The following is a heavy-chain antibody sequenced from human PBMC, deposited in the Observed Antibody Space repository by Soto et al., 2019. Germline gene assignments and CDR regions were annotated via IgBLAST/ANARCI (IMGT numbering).Heavy chain of an antibody. V-gene: IGHV4-31*03. Sequence: SETLSLTCTVSGGSISSGGYYWSWIRQHPGKGLEWIGYIYYSGSTYYNPSLKSRVTISVDTSKNQFSLKLTSVTAADTAVYYCAKYSNFWSGFDYWGQGTLVTVSS. CDR3: AKYSNFWSGFDY. CDR2: IYYSGST. J-gene: IGHJ4*02. CDR1: GGSISSGGYY. D-gene: IGHD3-3*01.